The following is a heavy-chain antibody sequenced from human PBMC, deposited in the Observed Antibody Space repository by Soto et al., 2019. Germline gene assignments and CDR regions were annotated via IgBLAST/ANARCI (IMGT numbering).Heavy chain of an antibody. Sequence: EVQLLESGGGLVQPGGSLRLSCAASGFTFSSYAMSWVRQAPGKGLEWVSAISGSGGSTYYADSVKGRFTISRDNSKNTLYLQMNSLIAEDTAVYYCAKDDGSSGWPAGWFDPWGQGTLVTVSS. CDR1: GFTFSSYA. V-gene: IGHV3-23*01. CDR2: ISGSGGST. J-gene: IGHJ5*02. CDR3: AKDDGSSGWPAGWFDP. D-gene: IGHD6-19*01.